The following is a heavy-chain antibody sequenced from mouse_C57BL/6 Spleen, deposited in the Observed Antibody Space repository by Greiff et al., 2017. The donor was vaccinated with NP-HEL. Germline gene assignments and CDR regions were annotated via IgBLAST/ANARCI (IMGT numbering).Heavy chain of an antibody. CDR3: AIYYGNGGYYAMDY. CDR2: IHPNSGST. J-gene: IGHJ4*01. CDR1: GYTFTSYW. D-gene: IGHD2-1*01. Sequence: QVQLQQPGAELVKPGASVKLSCKASGYTFTSYWMHWVKQRPGQGLEWIGMIHPNSGSTNYNEKFKSKATLTVDKSSSTAYMQLSSLTSEDSAVYYCAIYYGNGGYYAMDYWGQGTSVTVSS. V-gene: IGHV1-64*01.